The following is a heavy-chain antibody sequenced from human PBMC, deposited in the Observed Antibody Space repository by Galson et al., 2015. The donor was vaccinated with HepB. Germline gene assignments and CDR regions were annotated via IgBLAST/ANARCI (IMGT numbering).Heavy chain of an antibody. J-gene: IGHJ4*02. Sequence: SLRLSCATSGFSFSSSWMSWVRQAPGKGLEWVASIKQDGSEKYYVDSVKGRFTISRDNAKNSLFLQMNSLRAEDTAVYYCARGRGDWGQGTLVTVSP. CDR3: ARGRGD. D-gene: IGHD3-10*01. CDR2: IKQDGSEK. V-gene: IGHV3-7*03. CDR1: GFSFSSSW.